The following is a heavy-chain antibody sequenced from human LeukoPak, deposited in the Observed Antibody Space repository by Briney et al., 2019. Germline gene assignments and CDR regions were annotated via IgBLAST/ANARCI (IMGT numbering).Heavy chain of an antibody. CDR3: ARVNYYDSSGSEAYEDY. CDR2: FYHSGST. D-gene: IGHD3-22*01. J-gene: IGHJ4*02. Sequence: SETLSLTCTVSGYSISSGYYWGWIRQPPGKGLEWIGSFYHSGSTYYNPSLKSRVTISVDTSKNQFSLKLSSVTAADTAVYYCARVNYYDSSGSEAYEDYWGQGTLVAVSS. CDR1: GYSISSGYY. V-gene: IGHV4-38-2*02.